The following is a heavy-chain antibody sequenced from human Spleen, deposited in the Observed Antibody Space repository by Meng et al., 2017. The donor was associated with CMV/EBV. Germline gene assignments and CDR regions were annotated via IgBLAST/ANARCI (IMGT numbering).Heavy chain of an antibody. D-gene: IGHD2-15*01. CDR3: ARGRIGRVLDV. CDR2: VYHDGSS. V-gene: IGHV4-38-2*02. J-gene: IGHJ6*02. Sequence: SETLSLTCTVSNSSISDGYFWAWIRQPPGKGLEWIGNVYHDGSSDYNPSLRSRGFMSTDTSKNRFSLTLSSVTAADTALYFCARGRIGRVLDVWGQGTMVTVSS. CDR1: NSSISDGYF.